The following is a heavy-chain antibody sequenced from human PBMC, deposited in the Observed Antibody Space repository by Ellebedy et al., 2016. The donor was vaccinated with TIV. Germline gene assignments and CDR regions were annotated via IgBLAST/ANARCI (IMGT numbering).Heavy chain of an antibody. D-gene: IGHD3-3*01. V-gene: IGHV1-18*01. J-gene: IGHJ5*02. Sequence: ASVKVSXXASGYTLTSYGISWIRQAPGHGLEWVGWISAHNGKTNYAQNLQDRLTLTANKSTNTAYMELRSLRSDDTAVYWCARVVPLRFLESLNYFDPWGQGTLVAVSS. CDR3: ARVVPLRFLESLNYFDP. CDR1: GYTLTSYG. CDR2: ISAHNGKT.